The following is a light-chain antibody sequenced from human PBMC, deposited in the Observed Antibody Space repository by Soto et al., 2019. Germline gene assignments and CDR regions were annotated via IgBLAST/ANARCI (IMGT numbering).Light chain of an antibody. J-gene: IGKJ5*01. CDR1: QSVRSN. Sequence: DIVMTQSPATLSVSPGESVTLSCRASQSVRSNLAWYQQKPGQAPRLLIYGASTRATGLPARFSGSGSGTDFTLTISSLQSEDFAVYYCQQYNNWPPITFGQGTRLEIK. V-gene: IGKV3-15*01. CDR3: QQYNNWPPIT. CDR2: GAS.